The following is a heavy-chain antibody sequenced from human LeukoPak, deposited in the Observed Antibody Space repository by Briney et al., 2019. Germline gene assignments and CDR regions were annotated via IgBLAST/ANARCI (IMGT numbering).Heavy chain of an antibody. J-gene: IGHJ4*02. D-gene: IGHD2-2*01. CDR3: AKDQGCSSTSCYLYDY. V-gene: IGHV3-9*01. CDR1: GFTFDDYA. Sequence: GRSLRLSCAASGFTFDDYAMHWVRQAPGKGLEWVSGISWNSGNIGYADSVKGRFTISRDNAKNSLYLQMNSLRAEDTAVYYCAKDQGCSSTSCYLYDYWGQGTLVTVSS. CDR2: ISWNSGNI.